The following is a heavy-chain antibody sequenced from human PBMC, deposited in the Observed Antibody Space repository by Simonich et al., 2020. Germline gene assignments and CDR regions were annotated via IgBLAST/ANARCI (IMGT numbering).Heavy chain of an antibody. J-gene: IGHJ4*02. D-gene: IGHD1-1*01. CDR1: GFTFSSYS. V-gene: IGHV3-21*01. Sequence: EVQLVESGGGLVKPGGSLRLSCAASGFTFSSYSMNWVRQAPGKGLEWDSSISSSSIYIYYADSVKGRFTISRDNAKNSLYRQMNSLRAEDTAVYYCARANERDYWGQGTLVTVSS. CDR2: ISSSSIYI. CDR3: ARANERDY.